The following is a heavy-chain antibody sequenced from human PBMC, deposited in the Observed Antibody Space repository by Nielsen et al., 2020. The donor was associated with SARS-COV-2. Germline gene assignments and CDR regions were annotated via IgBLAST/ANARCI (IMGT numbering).Heavy chain of an antibody. CDR1: GFTFSDFT. CDR2: ISYDGTNK. J-gene: IGHJ4*02. CDR3: AKDRTEYYDVLTGYLDH. Sequence: GESLKISCAASGFTFSDFTMHWVRQAPGKGLEWVANISYDGTNKYYADSVKGRFTFSRDNSKNTLYLQMNSLRAEDTAVYYCAKDRTEYYDVLTGYLDHWGQGTLVTVPS. D-gene: IGHD3-9*01. V-gene: IGHV3-30-3*01.